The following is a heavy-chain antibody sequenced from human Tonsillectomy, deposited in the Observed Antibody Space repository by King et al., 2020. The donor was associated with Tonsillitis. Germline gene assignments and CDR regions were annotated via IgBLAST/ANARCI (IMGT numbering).Heavy chain of an antibody. D-gene: IGHD1-26*01. CDR1: GFIFSNYW. CDR3: QGETTTGY. J-gene: IGHJ4*02. Sequence: VQLVQSGGGLVQPGGSLRLSCAASGFIFSNYWMHWVRQAPGKGLVWVSRINSDGSCTSYADSVKGRVTISRDNAKNTLYLQMNSLRAEDTAVYYCQGETTTGYWGQGTLVTVSS. V-gene: IGHV3-74*01. CDR2: INSDGSCT.